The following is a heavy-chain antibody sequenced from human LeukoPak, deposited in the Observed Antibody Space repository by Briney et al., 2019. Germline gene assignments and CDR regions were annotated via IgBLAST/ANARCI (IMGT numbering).Heavy chain of an antibody. CDR2: IFPGDSDT. V-gene: IGHV5-51*01. D-gene: IGHD6-6*01. CDR3: ARPGFGGAARPLGPHHGSHHAFDY. Sequence: GESLKISCKGSGYSITSYWSGWVRQMAGGGVEWRGIIFPGDSDTRYSPSFQGQVTISADKAISTAYLQWSSLKATDTAMYYCARPGFGGAARPLGPHHGSHHAFDYWGQGTLVTVSS. J-gene: IGHJ4*02. CDR1: GYSITSYW.